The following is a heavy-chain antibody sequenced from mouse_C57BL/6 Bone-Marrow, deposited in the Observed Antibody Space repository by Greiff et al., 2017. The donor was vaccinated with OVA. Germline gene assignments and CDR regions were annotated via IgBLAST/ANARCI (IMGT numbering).Heavy chain of an antibody. Sequence: LVESGAELVRPGASVTLSCKASGYTFTDYEMHWVKQTPVHGLEWIGAIDPETGGTAYNQKFKGKAILTADKSSSTAYMELRSLTSEDSAVYYCTRNGPITTVVATDFDVWGTGTTVTVSS. J-gene: IGHJ1*03. CDR1: GYTFTDYE. D-gene: IGHD1-1*01. CDR3: TRNGPITTVVATDFDV. CDR2: IDPETGGT. V-gene: IGHV1-15*01.